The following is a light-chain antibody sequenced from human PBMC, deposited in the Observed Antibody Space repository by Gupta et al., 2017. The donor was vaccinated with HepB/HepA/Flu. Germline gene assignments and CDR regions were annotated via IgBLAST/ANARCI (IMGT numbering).Light chain of an antibody. Sequence: QSVLTQPPSASGSPGQWVTIACFGSSSHITSETVTWFPHLPEMAPKVLIYSNNQRPSGVPARFSGSKSATSASVATSGLQAEEEADYYCAACDDSMNGVVFGGGTKLTVL. CDR3: AACDDSMNGVV. CDR2: SNN. V-gene: IGLV1-44*01. J-gene: IGLJ2*01. CDR1: SSHITSET.